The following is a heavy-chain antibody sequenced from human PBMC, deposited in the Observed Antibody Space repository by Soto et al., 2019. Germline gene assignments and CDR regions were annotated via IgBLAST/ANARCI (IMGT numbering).Heavy chain of an antibody. V-gene: IGHV1-18*01. CDR3: ARDLGLLARWSPTNYYYYGMDV. CDR1: GYTFTSYG. D-gene: IGHD1-26*01. Sequence: ASVKVSCKASGYTFTSYGISWVRQAPGQGLEWMGWISAYNGNTNYAQKLQGRVTMTTDTSTSTAYMELRSLRSDDTAVYYCARDLGLLARWSPTNYYYYGMDVWGQGTTVTVSS. J-gene: IGHJ6*02. CDR2: ISAYNGNT.